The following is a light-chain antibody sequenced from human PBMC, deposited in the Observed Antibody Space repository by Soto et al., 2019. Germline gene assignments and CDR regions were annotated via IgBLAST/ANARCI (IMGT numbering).Light chain of an antibody. CDR3: YQYYSSPHT. CDR1: QSISGRY. Sequence: PGERASLSCRASQSISGRYLAWYQQKPGQAPRLLIYDASSRATGIPDRFSGSGSGTDFILTISRLEPEDFGVYYCYQYYSSPHTFGPGTRVDIK. V-gene: IGKV3-20*01. J-gene: IGKJ3*01. CDR2: DAS.